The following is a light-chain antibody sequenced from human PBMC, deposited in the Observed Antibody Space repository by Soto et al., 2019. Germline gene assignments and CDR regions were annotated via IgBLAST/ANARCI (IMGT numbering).Light chain of an antibody. J-gene: IGKJ1*01. CDR2: AAS. CDR3: QQSYSTPWT. Sequence: DIQMTQSPFSLSASVGDRVTITCRASQSISSYLNWYQQKPGKAPKFLIYAASSLQSGVPSRFSGSGSGTDFTLTISSLQPEDFATYYCQQSYSTPWTFGQGTKVEIK. CDR1: QSISSY. V-gene: IGKV1-39*01.